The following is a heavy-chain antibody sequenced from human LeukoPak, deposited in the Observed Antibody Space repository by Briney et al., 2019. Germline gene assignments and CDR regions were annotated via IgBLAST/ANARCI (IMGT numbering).Heavy chain of an antibody. Sequence: SETLSLTCAVSGGSISSGGYPWRWLRQPPGKGLEWIGYIYHSGSTYYNPSLKSRVTISVDRYKNQLSLKLSSVTAADTAVYYCARGGDLAYFDYWGQGTLVTVSS. CDR1: GGSISSGGYP. CDR2: IYHSGST. D-gene: IGHD3-16*01. V-gene: IGHV4-30-2*01. CDR3: ARGGDLAYFDY. J-gene: IGHJ4*02.